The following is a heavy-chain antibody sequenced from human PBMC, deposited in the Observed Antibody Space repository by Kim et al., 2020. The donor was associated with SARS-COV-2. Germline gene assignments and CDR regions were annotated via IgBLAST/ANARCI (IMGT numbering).Heavy chain of an antibody. CDR2: GTTT. V-gene: IGHV3-74*01. CDR3: AREFRAFDI. J-gene: IGHJ3*02. Sequence: GTTTAYADSVKGRFTISRDNAKNTLFLQMNSLRAEDTAVYYCAREFRAFDIWGQGTMVTVSS.